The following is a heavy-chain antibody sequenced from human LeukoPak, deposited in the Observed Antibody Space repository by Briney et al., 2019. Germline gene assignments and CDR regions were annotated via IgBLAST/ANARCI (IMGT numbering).Heavy chain of an antibody. V-gene: IGHV3-48*01. D-gene: IGHD4-23*01. Sequence: GGSLRLSCAASGFTFSSYEMNWVRQAPGKGLEWVSYISSSSSTIYYADSVKGRFTISRDNAKNSLYLQMNSLRAEDTAVYYCARLPTVAYGDKSDWGQGTLVTVSS. CDR2: ISSSSSTI. CDR1: GFTFSSYE. CDR3: ARLPTVAYGDKSD. J-gene: IGHJ4*02.